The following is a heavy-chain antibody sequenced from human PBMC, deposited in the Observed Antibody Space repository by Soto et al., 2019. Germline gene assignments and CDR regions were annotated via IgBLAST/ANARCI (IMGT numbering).Heavy chain of an antibody. CDR3: AKDYRFLEWYYDY. Sequence: PCGLLRVSCGASGFTISSYAMSRVRQAPGKGLEWVSVISGSGGTTYYAASVKGRFTISRDNSKNTLYLQMNSLRAEDTAVYYCAKDYRFLEWYYDYWGQGTLVTVSS. D-gene: IGHD3-3*01. CDR2: ISGSGGTT. CDR1: GFTISSYA. J-gene: IGHJ4*02. V-gene: IGHV3-23*01.